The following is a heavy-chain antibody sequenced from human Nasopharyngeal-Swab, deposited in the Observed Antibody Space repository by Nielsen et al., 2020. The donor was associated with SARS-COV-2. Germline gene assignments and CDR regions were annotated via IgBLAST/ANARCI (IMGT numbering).Heavy chain of an antibody. CDR1: GYTFTSYG. V-gene: IGHV1-18*04. D-gene: IGHD2-2*01. Sequence: ASVKVSCKASGYTFTSYGISWVRQDPGQGLEWMGWISAYNGNTNYAQKPQGRVTMTTDTSTSTAYMELRSLRSDDTAVYYRASGYCSSTSCYYFDYWGQGTLVTVSS. J-gene: IGHJ4*02. CDR2: ISAYNGNT. CDR3: ASGYCSSTSCYYFDY.